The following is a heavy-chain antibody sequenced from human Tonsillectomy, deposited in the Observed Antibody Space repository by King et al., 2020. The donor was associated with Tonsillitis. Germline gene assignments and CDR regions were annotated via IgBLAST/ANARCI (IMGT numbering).Heavy chain of an antibody. Sequence: VQLVESGGGLVQPGGSLRLSCAASGFTFNIYAMTWVRQAPGKGLEWVSTISSSNSATYYADSVKGRFTIFRDDSKNTLYLQMNSLRAEDTAVYYCARMGARYSYGNNYYFYYMDVWGKGTTVTVSS. V-gene: IGHV3-23*04. J-gene: IGHJ6*03. CDR1: GFTFNIYA. CDR3: ARMGARYSYGNNYYFYYMDV. CDR2: ISSSNSAT. D-gene: IGHD5-18*01.